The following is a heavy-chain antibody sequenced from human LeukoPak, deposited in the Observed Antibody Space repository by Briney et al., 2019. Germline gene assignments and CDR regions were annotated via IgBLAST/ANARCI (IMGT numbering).Heavy chain of an antibody. V-gene: IGHV3-21*01. J-gene: IGHJ4*02. CDR2: ISTSSSYI. CDR3: ARSKVAGTSDY. CDR1: GFTFSSYN. D-gene: IGHD6-19*01. Sequence: GGPLRLSCAASGFTFSSYNMNWVRQAPGKGLEGVSTISTSSSYIYYADSVKGRFTISRDNGKNSLYLQMSSLRAEDTAVYYCARSKVAGTSDYWGQGTLVAVSS.